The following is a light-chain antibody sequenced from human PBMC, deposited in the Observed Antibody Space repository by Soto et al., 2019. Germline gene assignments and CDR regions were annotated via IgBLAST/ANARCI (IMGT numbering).Light chain of an antibody. CDR3: AAWDDSLNTL. CDR1: SSNIGSNP. J-gene: IGLJ2*01. Sequence: QSVLTQPPSASGTPGQRVTISCSGSSSNIGSNPVQWYQQLPGTAPKLLIYSNNQRPSGVPDRFSGSKSGTSASLAISGLQSEDEADYYCAAWDDSLNTLFGGGTQLTVL. V-gene: IGLV1-44*01. CDR2: SNN.